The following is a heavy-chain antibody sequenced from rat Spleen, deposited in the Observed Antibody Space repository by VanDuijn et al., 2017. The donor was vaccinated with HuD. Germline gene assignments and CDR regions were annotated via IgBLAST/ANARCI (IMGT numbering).Heavy chain of an antibody. V-gene: IGHV5-19*01. D-gene: IGHD1-12*02. Sequence: EVHLVESGGGLVQPGRSLKVSCAASGFTFSNYGMHWIRQAPTQGLEWVASISPTGGTTNYRDSVKGRFTISRDNAESTLFLQMDSLRSEDTATYYCTRMNYYDGTYYWGQGTLVTVSS. J-gene: IGHJ3*01. CDR3: TRMNYYDGTYY. CDR1: GFTFSNYG. CDR2: ISPTGGTT.